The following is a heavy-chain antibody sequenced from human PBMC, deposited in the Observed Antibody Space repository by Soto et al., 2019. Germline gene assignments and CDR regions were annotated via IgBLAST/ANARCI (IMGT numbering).Heavy chain of an antibody. CDR1: GLDVYTYS. CDR3: ARDGIYSNYASHFFYMDV. V-gene: IGHV3-48*01. Sequence: WGSTRISCAASGLDVYTYSIDWVRQAPGKGLEWVSYISRSSTTMYFADSLKGRFTISRDNAKNSVFLQMSSLRAEDTGVYYCARDGIYSNYASHFFYMDVWGKGTTVTVSS. D-gene: IGHD4-4*01. CDR2: ISRSSTTM. J-gene: IGHJ6*03.